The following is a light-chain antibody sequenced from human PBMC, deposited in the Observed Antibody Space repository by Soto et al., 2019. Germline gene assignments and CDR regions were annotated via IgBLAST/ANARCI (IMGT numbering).Light chain of an antibody. CDR1: TGAVTSDYY. Sequence: QTVVTQEPSLTVSPGRTVTLTCASSTGAVTSDYYPNWFQQKPGQAPRAVIYSTSNKYSWTPGRFSGSLLGGIAALTLSGVQPEDEAEYYCLLYYGGAVVFGGGTKVTVL. V-gene: IGLV7-43*01. J-gene: IGLJ2*01. CDR3: LLYYGGAVV. CDR2: STS.